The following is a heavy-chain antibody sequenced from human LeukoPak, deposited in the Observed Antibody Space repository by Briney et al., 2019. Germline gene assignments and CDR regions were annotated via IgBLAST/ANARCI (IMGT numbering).Heavy chain of an antibody. D-gene: IGHD3-10*01. CDR3: AKENYYGSGSYTETNWFDP. CDR1: GCTFSSSA. Sequence: GGSLRLSCTASGCTFSSSAMSWVRQAPGKGLEWVTDISGSAGSTYYADCVKGRFTIYRENAKNSLYPQINSIRVDYTAVYYSAKENYYGSGSYTETNWFDPWGQGTLVTVFS. V-gene: IGHV3-23*01. CDR2: ISGSAGST. J-gene: IGHJ5*02.